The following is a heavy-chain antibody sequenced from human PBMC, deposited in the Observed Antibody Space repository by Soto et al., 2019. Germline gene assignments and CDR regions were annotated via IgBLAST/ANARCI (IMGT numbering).Heavy chain of an antibody. CDR1: GYTFTYYG. J-gene: IGHJ6*02. CDR3: ARDRMFTAASPDCMDV. Sequence: QVQLVQSGAEVKKPGASVKVSCKTSGYTFTYYGISWGRQAPGQGLEWMGWISAYNGNTNYAQKFQGRVNMTTDTSTSTAYMDLRSRRSDDTAMYYCARDRMFTAASPDCMDVWGQGTTVTVSS. V-gene: IGHV1-18*01. D-gene: IGHD6-13*01. CDR2: ISAYNGNT.